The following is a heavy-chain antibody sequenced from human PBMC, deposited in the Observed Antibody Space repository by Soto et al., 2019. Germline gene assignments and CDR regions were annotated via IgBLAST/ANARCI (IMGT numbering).Heavy chain of an antibody. J-gene: IGHJ6*02. Sequence: KPGGSLRLSCAASAFTFINAWMTWVRQAPGKGLEWVGRIKSKTDGGTTVYAAPVKGRFTISRDDSKTTLYLQMNSLKTEDTAVYYCTTEERYGDYLKYYYGMDAWGQGTTVTVSS. CDR3: TTEERYGDYLKYYYGMDA. D-gene: IGHD4-17*01. CDR2: IKSKTDGGTT. CDR1: AFTFINAW. V-gene: IGHV3-15*01.